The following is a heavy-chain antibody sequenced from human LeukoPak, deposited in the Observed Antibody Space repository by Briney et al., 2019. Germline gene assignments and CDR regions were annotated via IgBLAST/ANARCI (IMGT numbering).Heavy chain of an antibody. Sequence: PAETLSLTCTVSGGSINSYYWSWIRQPPGKGLEWIGYIFNSGSTSYNPSLKSRVTISLDTSKNQFSLKLTSVTAADTAMYYCARAPGLYYFDSWGQGTRVPLSS. V-gene: IGHV4-59*01. CDR2: IFNSGST. CDR3: ARAPGLYYFDS. CDR1: GGSINSYY. J-gene: IGHJ4*02. D-gene: IGHD2-2*01.